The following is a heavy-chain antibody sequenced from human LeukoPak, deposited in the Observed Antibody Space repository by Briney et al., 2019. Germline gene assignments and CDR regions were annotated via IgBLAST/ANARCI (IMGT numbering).Heavy chain of an antibody. V-gene: IGHV3-30-3*01. CDR3: VSESLFFDY. CDR1: GFTFSSYA. CDR2: ISYDGSNK. J-gene: IGHJ4*02. D-gene: IGHD3-10*01. Sequence: GGSLRLSCAASGFTFSSYAMHWVRQAPGKGLEWVAVISYDGSNKYYADSVKGRFTISRDNSKNTLYLQMNSLRAEDTAVYYCVSESLFFDYWGQGTLVTVSS.